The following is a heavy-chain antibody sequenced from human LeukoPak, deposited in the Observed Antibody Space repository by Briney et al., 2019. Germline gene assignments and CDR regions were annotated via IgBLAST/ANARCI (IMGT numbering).Heavy chain of an antibody. Sequence: GGPLRLSCAASGFTFDDYGMSWVRQAPGKGLEWVSGINWNGGSTGYADSVKGRFTISRDNAKNSLYLQMNSLRAEDTALYYCARAGGDYGDGYAYFDYWGQGTWSPSP. CDR2: INWNGGST. V-gene: IGHV3-20*04. J-gene: IGHJ4*02. CDR1: GFTFDDYG. CDR3: ARAGGDYGDGYAYFDY. D-gene: IGHD4-17*01.